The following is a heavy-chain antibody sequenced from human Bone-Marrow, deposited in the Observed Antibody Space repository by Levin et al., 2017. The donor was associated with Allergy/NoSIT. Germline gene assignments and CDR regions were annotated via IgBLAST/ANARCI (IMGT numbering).Heavy chain of an antibody. J-gene: IGHJ4*02. Sequence: GGSLRLSCAASGISVSNNHMSWVRQAPGNGLECVAGIYSGGDTYQSDSVKSRFTVSRDNSKNTVYLHMSNLRGDDTAVYYCARGYKSGLSFGWGQGTLVTVSS. CDR3: ARGYKSGLSFG. D-gene: IGHD5-12*01. CDR2: IYSGGDT. CDR1: GISVSNNH. V-gene: IGHV3-66*01.